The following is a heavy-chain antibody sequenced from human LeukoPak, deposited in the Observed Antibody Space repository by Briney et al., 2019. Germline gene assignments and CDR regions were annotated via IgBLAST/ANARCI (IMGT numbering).Heavy chain of an antibody. Sequence: ASVKVSCKASGYTFTGYYMHWVRQAPGQGLEWMGWINPNSGGTNYAQKFQGRVTMTRDTSISTAYMELSRLRSDDTAVYYCARTVRFLEWLLQTEDWFDPWGQGTLVTVSS. D-gene: IGHD3-3*01. J-gene: IGHJ5*02. V-gene: IGHV1-2*02. CDR2: INPNSGGT. CDR3: ARTVRFLEWLLQTEDWFDP. CDR1: GYTFTGYY.